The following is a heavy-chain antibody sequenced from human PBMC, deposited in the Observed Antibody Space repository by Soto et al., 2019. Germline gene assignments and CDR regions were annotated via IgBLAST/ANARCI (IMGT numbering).Heavy chain of an antibody. J-gene: IGHJ4*02. CDR1: GGSISGYY. CDR2: IHYSGST. CDR3: ARSTRPRSGSYLYYFDC. D-gene: IGHD3-10*01. V-gene: IGHV4-59*01. Sequence: SETLSVTCIFSGGSISGYYWSWIGQPPGKGLEWIGFIHYSGSTNYNHSLKSRVTISVDTSEKQVSLILKSVTAADTALYYCARSTRPRSGSYLYYFDCWGQGTMFTVSS.